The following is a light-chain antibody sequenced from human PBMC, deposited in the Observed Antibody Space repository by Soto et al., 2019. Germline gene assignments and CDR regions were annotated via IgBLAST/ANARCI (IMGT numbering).Light chain of an antibody. V-gene: IGKV1-27*01. CDR2: AAS. CDR3: LQNHSAPSLT. Sequence: DIQMTQSPSSLSASVGDRVTITCRASQGISNYLAWYQQKPGKVPKLLIYAASTLQSGGPSRFSGSGSGTDFTLPITILQPEDVANYYCLQNHSAPSLTFGGGTKVEI. CDR1: QGISNY. J-gene: IGKJ4*01.